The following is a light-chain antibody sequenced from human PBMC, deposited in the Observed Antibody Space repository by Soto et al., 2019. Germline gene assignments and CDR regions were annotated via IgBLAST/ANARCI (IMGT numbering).Light chain of an antibody. CDR2: WAS. CDR1: QSVLHSSNNKNY. J-gene: IGKJ2*01. CDR3: HQYYSVPQT. Sequence: DIVMTQSPDSLAVSLGERATINCKSSQSVLHSSNNKNYLAWYQQKPGQPPRLLIYWASTRESGVPDRFSGSGSATDFTLTISRLQAEDVAVYYCHQYYSVPQTFGQGTNLDIK. V-gene: IGKV4-1*01.